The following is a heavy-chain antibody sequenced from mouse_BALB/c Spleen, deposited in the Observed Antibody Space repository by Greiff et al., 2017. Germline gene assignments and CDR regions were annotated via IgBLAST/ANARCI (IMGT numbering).Heavy chain of an antibody. J-gene: IGHJ4*01. CDR1: GFSLTSYG. V-gene: IGHV2-9*02. Sequence: VQLKESGPGLVAPSQSLSITCTVSGFSLTSYGVHWVRQPPGKGLEWLGVIWAGGSTNYNSALMSRLSISKDNSKSQVFFKMNSLQADDTAIYYCARKTYYYGSSYDYYAMDYWGQGTSVTVSS. CDR2: IWAGGST. D-gene: IGHD1-1*01. CDR3: ARKTYYYGSSYDYYAMDY.